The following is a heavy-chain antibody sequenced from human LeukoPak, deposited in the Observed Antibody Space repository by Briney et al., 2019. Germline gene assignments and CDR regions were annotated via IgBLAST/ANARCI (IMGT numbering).Heavy chain of an antibody. CDR3: ARDLPPPYYDFWSGYSTGFDY. D-gene: IGHD3-3*01. CDR2: IYTSGST. Sequence: PSQTLSLTCTVSGGSISSGSYYWSWIRQPAGKGLEWIGRIYTSGSTNYNPSLKSRVTISVDTSKNQFSLKLSSVTAADTAVYYCARDLPPPYYDFWSGYSTGFDYWGQGTLVTVSS. J-gene: IGHJ4*02. CDR1: GGSISSGSYY. V-gene: IGHV4-61*02.